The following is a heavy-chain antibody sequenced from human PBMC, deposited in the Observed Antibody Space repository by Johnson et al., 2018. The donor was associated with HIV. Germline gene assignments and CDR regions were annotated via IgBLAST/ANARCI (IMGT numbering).Heavy chain of an antibody. J-gene: IGHJ3*02. CDR3: ARRLAHYYDPGGAFDI. CDR1: GFTFSNAW. CDR2: IKSKTDGGTT. D-gene: IGHD3-22*01. V-gene: IGHV3-15*01. Sequence: MQLVESGGGLVQPGGSLRLSCAASGFTFSNAWMSWVRQAPGKGLEWVGRIKSKTDGGTTDYAAPVKGRLTISRDDSKNSLYLQMNSLRAEDTAVYYCARRLAHYYDPGGAFDIWGQGTMVTVSS.